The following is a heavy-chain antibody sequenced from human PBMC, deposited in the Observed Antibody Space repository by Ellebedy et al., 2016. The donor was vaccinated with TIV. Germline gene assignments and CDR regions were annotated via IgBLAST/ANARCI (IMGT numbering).Heavy chain of an antibody. CDR3: AGRDYYYGMDV. J-gene: IGHJ6*02. V-gene: IGHV1-69*13. CDR2: IIPIFGTA. CDR1: GGTFSSYA. Sequence: SVKVSXXASGGTFSSYAISWVRQAPGQGLEWMGGIIPIFGTANYAQKFQGRVTITADESTSTAYMELSSLRSEDTAVYYCAGRDYYYGMDVWGQGTTVTVSS.